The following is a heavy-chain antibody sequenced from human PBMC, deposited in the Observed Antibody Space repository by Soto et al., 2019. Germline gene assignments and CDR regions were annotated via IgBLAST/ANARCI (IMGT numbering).Heavy chain of an antibody. D-gene: IGHD2-2*01. Sequence: PSETLSLTCAVYGGPFSGYYWSWIRQPPGKGLEWIGEINHSGSTNYNPSLKSRVTMSVDTSKNQFSLTLTSVTAADTAVYYCARGAVPAAYLFYFDYWGQGAPVTVS. CDR1: GGPFSGYY. CDR3: ARGAVPAAYLFYFDY. CDR2: INHSGST. V-gene: IGHV4-34*01. J-gene: IGHJ4*02.